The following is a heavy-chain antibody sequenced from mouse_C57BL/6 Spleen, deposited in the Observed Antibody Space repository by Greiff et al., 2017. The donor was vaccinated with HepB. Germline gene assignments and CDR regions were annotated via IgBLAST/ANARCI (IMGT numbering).Heavy chain of an antibody. Sequence: EVQLQRSGPELVKPGASVKISCKASGYSFTGYYMHWVKQSSEKSLEWIGEINPSTGGTSYNQKFKGTATLTVDKSSSTAYMQLKSLTSEDSAVYYCARSYIFSTTVVAYYYARDYWGQGTSVTVAS. CDR2: INPSTGGT. D-gene: IGHD1-1*01. V-gene: IGHV1-43*01. CDR3: ARSYIFSTTVVAYYYARDY. J-gene: IGHJ4*01. CDR1: GYSFTGYY.